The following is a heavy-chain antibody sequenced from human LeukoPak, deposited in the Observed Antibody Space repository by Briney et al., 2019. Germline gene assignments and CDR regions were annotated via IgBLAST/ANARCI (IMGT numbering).Heavy chain of an antibody. D-gene: IGHD3-22*01. J-gene: IGHJ4*02. Sequence: GGSLRLSCAASRFTFSSYAMHWVRQAPGKGLEWVAVISYDGSNKYYADSVKGRFTISRDNSKNTLYLQMNSLRAEDTAVYYCARRTYYYDSSGRNFDYWGQGTLVTVSS. V-gene: IGHV3-30*04. CDR1: RFTFSSYA. CDR2: ISYDGSNK. CDR3: ARRTYYYDSSGRNFDY.